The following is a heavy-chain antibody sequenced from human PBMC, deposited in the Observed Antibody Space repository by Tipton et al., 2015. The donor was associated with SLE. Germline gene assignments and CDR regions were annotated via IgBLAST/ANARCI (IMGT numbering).Heavy chain of an antibody. J-gene: IGHJ4*02. CDR1: GGSISSGHY. D-gene: IGHD1-26*01. CDR2: INHSGST. Sequence: TLSLTCTVSGGSISSGHYWSWVRQSAGKALEWIGEINHSGSTNYNPSLKSRVTISVDTSKNQFSLKLSSVTAADTAVYYCARGVLGGSYPYWGQGTLVTVSS. CDR3: ARGVLGGSYPY. V-gene: IGHV4-34*01.